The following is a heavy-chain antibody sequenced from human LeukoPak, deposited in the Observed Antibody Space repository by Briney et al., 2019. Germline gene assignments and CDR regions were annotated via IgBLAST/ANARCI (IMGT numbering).Heavy chain of an antibody. CDR1: GFTFNDYW. J-gene: IGHJ4*02. V-gene: IGHV3-7*04. Sequence: PGGSLRLSCVASGFTFNDYWMSWVRQAPGKGLEWVANMKQDGSEENYEDSVKGRFSISRDNADNSLYLQMNSLRAEDTAVYYCARDGYSAYDLWGQGTLVTVSS. D-gene: IGHD5-12*01. CDR2: MKQDGSEE. CDR3: ARDGYSAYDL.